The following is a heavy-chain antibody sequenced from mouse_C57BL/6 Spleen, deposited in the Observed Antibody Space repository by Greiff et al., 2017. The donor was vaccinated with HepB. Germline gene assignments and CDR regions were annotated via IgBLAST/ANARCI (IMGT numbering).Heavy chain of an antibody. CDR2: IWGVGST. CDR3: ASGYYGSSFAY. J-gene: IGHJ3*01. V-gene: IGHV2-6*01. Sequence: VQRVESGPGLVAPSQSLSITGTVSGFSLTSSGVAWVRQSPGKGLEWLGVIWGVGSTNYNSALKSRLSISKDNSKSQVFLKMNSLRTDDTAMYYCASGYYGSSFAYWGQGALVTVAA. D-gene: IGHD1-1*01. CDR1: GFSLTSSG.